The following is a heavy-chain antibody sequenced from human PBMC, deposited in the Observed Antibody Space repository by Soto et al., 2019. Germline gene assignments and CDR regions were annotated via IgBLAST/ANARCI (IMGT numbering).Heavy chain of an antibody. V-gene: IGHV1-2*04. D-gene: IGHD4-4*01. CDR3: ARATTTVTTPLHLGWFDP. CDR1: GYTFTGYY. CDR2: INPNSGGT. Sequence: QVQLVQSGAEVKKPGASVKVSCKASGYTFTGYYMHWVRQAPGQGLEWMGWINPNSGGTNYAQKFQGWVTMTRDTSISTAYMELSRLRSDDTAVYYCARATTTVTTPLHLGWFDPWGQGTLVTVSS. J-gene: IGHJ5*02.